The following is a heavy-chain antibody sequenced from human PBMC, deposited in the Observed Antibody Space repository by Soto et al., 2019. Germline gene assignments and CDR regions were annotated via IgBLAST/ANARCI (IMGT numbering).Heavy chain of an antibody. Sequence: QVQLVQSGAEVQKPGASVKVSCKASGYTFNSYGISWVRQAPGQGLEWMGWISPYNDNTNYAQKFQGRVTMTTDTXARTSYMELRSLRSDDTAIYYCARDFVGSGDYSPRGRWFDPWGQGTLVTVSS. CDR3: ARDFVGSGDYSPRGRWFDP. CDR1: GYTFNSYG. J-gene: IGHJ5*02. D-gene: IGHD3-10*01. V-gene: IGHV1-18*01. CDR2: ISPYNDNT.